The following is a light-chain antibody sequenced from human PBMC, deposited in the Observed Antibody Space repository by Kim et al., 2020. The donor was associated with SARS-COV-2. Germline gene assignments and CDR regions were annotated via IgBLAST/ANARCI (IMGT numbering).Light chain of an antibody. Sequence: SVSSGQTAIITCAGDKLGDKYACWYQQKPGQSPVLVIYQDSKRPSGIPERFSGSNSGNTATLTISGTQAMDEADYYCQAWDSSIVVFGGGTQLTVL. CDR3: QAWDSSIVV. V-gene: IGLV3-1*01. CDR1: KLGDKY. J-gene: IGLJ2*01. CDR2: QDS.